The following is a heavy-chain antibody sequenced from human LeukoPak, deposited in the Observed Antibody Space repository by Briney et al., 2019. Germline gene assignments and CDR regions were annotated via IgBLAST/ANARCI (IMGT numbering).Heavy chain of an antibody. CDR2: ISNRGSP. J-gene: IGHJ5*02. Sequence: PSETLSLTCIVSGFSISSDDCWGWIRQPPGKGLEWIGSISNRGSPYYNPSLKSRVTMSVDTPNNRFSLRLSSVTAADTAVYYCVRDGGFYYTASPNSWFDPWGQGTLVTVSS. V-gene: IGHV4-38-2*02. CDR3: VRDGGFYYTASPNSWFDP. CDR1: GFSISSDDC. D-gene: IGHD2-15*01.